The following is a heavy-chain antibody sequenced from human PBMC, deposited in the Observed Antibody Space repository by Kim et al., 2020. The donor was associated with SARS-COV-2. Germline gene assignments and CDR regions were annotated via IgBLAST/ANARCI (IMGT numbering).Heavy chain of an antibody. Sequence: SVKVSCKAAGGTLNKNDISWMRRAPGQGLEWMGGLIPIFGTTNYAQKFQGRVTVTADDSTNTVYMELSSLRSDDTAVYYCAGGQAAAGGKFDPWGPGTL. J-gene: IGHJ5*02. CDR3: AGGQAAAGGKFDP. CDR2: LIPIFGTT. V-gene: IGHV1-69*13. D-gene: IGHD6-13*01. CDR1: GGTLNKND.